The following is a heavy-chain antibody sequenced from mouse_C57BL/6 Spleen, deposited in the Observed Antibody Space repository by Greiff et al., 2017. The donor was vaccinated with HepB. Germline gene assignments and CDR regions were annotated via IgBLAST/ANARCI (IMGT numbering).Heavy chain of an antibody. CDR3: ARKAYYSNYESAMDY. CDR1: GFTFSDYG. J-gene: IGHJ4*01. CDR2: ISSGSSTI. V-gene: IGHV5-17*01. Sequence: EVKLVESGGGLVKPGGSLKLSCAASGFTFSDYGMHWVRQAPEKGLEWVAYISSGSSTIHYADTVKGRFTISRDNAKNTLFLQMTSLRSEDTAMYYCARKAYYSNYESAMDYWGQGTSVTVSS. D-gene: IGHD2-5*01.